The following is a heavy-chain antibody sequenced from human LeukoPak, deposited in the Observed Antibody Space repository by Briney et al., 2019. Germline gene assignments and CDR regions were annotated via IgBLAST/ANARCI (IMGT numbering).Heavy chain of an antibody. Sequence: GASVKVSCKVSGYTLTELSMHWVRQAPGKGLEWMGGFDPEDGETIYAQKFQGRVTKTEDTSTDTAYMELSSLRSEDTAVYYCATEQPVAGTGGDAFDYWGQGTLVTVSS. CDR1: GYTLTELS. V-gene: IGHV1-24*01. D-gene: IGHD6-19*01. CDR3: ATEQPVAGTGGDAFDY. CDR2: FDPEDGET. J-gene: IGHJ4*02.